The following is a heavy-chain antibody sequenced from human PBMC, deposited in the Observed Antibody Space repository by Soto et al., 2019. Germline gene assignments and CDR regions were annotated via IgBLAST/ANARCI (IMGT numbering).Heavy chain of an antibody. CDR1: GFTCSSYG. D-gene: IGHD1-26*01. V-gene: IGHV3-30*18. Sequence: QVQLVESGGGVIQPGRSLRLSCAASGFTCSSYGMHWVRQAPGKGLEWVAVISYDGSNKYYADSVKGRFTISRDNSKNTLYLQMNSLRAEDTAVYYCAKDHGEWELPTNYFDYWGQGTLVSVSS. CDR2: ISYDGSNK. J-gene: IGHJ4*02. CDR3: AKDHGEWELPTNYFDY.